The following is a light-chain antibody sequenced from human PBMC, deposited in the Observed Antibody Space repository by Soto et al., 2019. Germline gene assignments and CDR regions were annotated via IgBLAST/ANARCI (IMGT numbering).Light chain of an antibody. V-gene: IGLV2-23*01. CDR2: EGT. J-gene: IGLJ1*01. CDR1: SNDVGGYNL. Sequence: VLTQPASVSGSPGQSIIISGSGSSNDVGGYNLLSWYQHHPDKAPKVIIYEGTKRPSGLSTRFSGSKSGNTASLTISGLQAEDEADYYCCSYAGGRTYAFGSGTKVTVL. CDR3: CSYAGGRTYA.